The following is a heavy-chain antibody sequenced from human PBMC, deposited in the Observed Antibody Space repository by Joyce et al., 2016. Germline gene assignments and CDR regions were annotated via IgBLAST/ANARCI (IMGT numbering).Heavy chain of an antibody. CDR3: ARSKDYGSGSYYDD. Sequence: QVQLVESGGGVVQPGRSRRLSCTASGFTFSSYGMHWVRQAPGEGLEWVAVIWFDGSNKYYGDSVKGRFTISRDNSKNMLFLQMNSLRAEDTAMYYCARSKDYGSGSYYDDWGQGTLVTVSS. CDR1: GFTFSSYG. CDR2: IWFDGSNK. V-gene: IGHV3-33*01. J-gene: IGHJ4*02. D-gene: IGHD3-10*01.